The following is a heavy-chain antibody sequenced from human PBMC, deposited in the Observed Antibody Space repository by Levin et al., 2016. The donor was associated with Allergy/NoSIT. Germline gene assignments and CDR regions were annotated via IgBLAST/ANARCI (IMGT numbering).Heavy chain of an antibody. Sequence: SETLSLTCAVYGGSFSGYYWSWIRQPPGKGLEWIGEINHSGSTNYNPSLKSRVTISVDTSKNQFSLKLSSVTAADTAVYYCARRVYGVCRDWGQGTLVTVSS. CDR1: GGSFSGYY. J-gene: IGHJ4*02. D-gene: IGHD2-8*01. V-gene: IGHV4-34*01. CDR3: ARRVYGVCRD. CDR2: INHSGST.